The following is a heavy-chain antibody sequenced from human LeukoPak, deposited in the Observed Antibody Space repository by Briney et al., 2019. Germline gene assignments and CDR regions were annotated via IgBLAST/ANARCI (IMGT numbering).Heavy chain of an antibody. CDR3: ARAPRLYCSGGTCYHIDF. CDR2: ISYDGDNK. J-gene: IGHJ4*02. V-gene: IGHV3-30-3*01. D-gene: IGHD2-15*01. Sequence: GRSLRLSCPASGFNITNYAMHWVRQAPGKGLEWVAVISYDGDNKYYADSVKGRFTIFRDNSKNTLFLQMHILRTEDTAVYYCARAPRLYCSGGTCYHIDFWGQGALVTASS. CDR1: GFNITNYA.